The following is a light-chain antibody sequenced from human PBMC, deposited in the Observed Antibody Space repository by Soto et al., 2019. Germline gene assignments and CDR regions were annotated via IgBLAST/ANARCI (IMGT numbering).Light chain of an antibody. J-gene: IGKJ5*01. CDR1: QSVSSH. Sequence: IVMTHSPATLSVSPGEGVTLSFRASQSVSSHLAWYQHKPGQAPRLLFYDASTRATGIPARFSGSGSGTEFTLTISSLQSEDFAVYYCQHYHGWPITFGQGTQLEIK. V-gene: IGKV3-15*01. CDR3: QHYHGWPIT. CDR2: DAS.